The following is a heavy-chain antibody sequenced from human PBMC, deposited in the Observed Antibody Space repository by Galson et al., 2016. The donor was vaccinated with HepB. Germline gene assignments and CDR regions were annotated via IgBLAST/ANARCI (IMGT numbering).Heavy chain of an antibody. J-gene: IGHJ4*02. V-gene: IGHV4-59*01. CDR3: ARSLVSGGGYFGY. D-gene: IGHD3-16*01. CDR2: ISHSGTT. CDR1: GGINHYH. Sequence: LSLTCSVSGGINHYHWSWIRQPPGKGLEWIGYISHSGTTNYNPSLKSRVTISLDTSKKQFSLILTSVTAADTAIYYCARSLVSGGGYFGYWGQGTLVTVSS.